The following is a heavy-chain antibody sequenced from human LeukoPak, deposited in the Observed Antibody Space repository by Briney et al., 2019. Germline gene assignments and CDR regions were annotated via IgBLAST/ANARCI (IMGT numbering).Heavy chain of an antibody. Sequence: PGGSLRLSCAASGFTFSTYGMHWVRQAPGKRLEWVALIWYDGSNKYYADSVKGRFTISRDYSTNTLYLQMSSLRAEDTAVYYCARGTSVTHGYFEYWGQGTLVTVSS. D-gene: IGHD4-17*01. V-gene: IGHV3-33*01. CDR3: ARGTSVTHGYFEY. CDR2: IWYDGSNK. CDR1: GFTFSTYG. J-gene: IGHJ4*02.